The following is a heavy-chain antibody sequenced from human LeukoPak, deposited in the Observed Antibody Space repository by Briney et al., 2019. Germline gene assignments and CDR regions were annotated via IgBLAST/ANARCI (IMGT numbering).Heavy chain of an antibody. D-gene: IGHD4-17*01. J-gene: IGHJ4*02. CDR1: GFTFSSYA. CDR3: AKVEGFGDYDDY. Sequence: PGGSLRLSCAASGFTFSSYAMSWVRHAPGKGLEWVSAISGSGGSTYYADSVKGRFTISRDNSKNTLYLQMDSLRAEDTAVYYCAKVEGFGDYDDYWGQGTLVTVSS. CDR2: ISGSGGST. V-gene: IGHV3-23*01.